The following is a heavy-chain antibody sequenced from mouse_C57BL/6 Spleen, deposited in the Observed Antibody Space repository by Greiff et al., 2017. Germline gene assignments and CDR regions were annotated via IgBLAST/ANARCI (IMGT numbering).Heavy chain of an antibody. Sequence: EVQVVESGPGLVKPSQSLSLTCSVTGYSITSGYYWNWIRQFPGNKLEWMGYISYDGSNNYNPSLKNRISITSDTSKNQFFLKLNSVTTEDTATYYCARGYGSREYYFDYWSQGTTLTVSS. J-gene: IGHJ2*01. D-gene: IGHD1-1*01. CDR2: ISYDGSN. CDR3: ARGYGSREYYFDY. CDR1: GYSITSGYY. V-gene: IGHV3-6*01.